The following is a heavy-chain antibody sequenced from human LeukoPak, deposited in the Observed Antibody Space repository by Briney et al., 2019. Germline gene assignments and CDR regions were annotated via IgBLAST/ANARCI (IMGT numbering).Heavy chain of an antibody. Sequence: SETLSLTCTVSGGSISSYYWSWIRQPAGKGLEWIGRIYTSGSTNYNPSLKSRVTISVDTSKNQFSLKLSSVTAADTAVYYCASGGPMIVVASQKHQFDYWGQGTLVTVSP. J-gene: IGHJ4*02. V-gene: IGHV4-4*07. D-gene: IGHD3-22*01. CDR1: GGSISSYY. CDR2: IYTSGST. CDR3: ASGGPMIVVASQKHQFDY.